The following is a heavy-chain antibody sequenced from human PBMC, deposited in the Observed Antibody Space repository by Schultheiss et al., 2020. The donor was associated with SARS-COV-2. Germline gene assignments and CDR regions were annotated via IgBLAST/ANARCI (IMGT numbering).Heavy chain of an antibody. V-gene: IGHV4-59*01. J-gene: IGHJ6*02. CDR3: ARDNTYYGPMDV. D-gene: IGHD3-10*01. Sequence: SETLSLTCAVSDGSFSGYYWSWIRQPPGKGLEWIGYIYYSGSTDYNPSLKSRVTISVDTSKKNFSLKLSSVTAADTAVYYCARDNTYYGPMDVWGQGTTVTVSS. CDR2: IYYSGST. CDR1: DGSFSGYY.